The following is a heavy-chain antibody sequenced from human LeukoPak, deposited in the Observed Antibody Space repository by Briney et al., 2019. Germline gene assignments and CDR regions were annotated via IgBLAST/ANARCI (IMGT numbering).Heavy chain of an antibody. D-gene: IGHD6-6*01. J-gene: IGHJ6*03. CDR1: GYTFTSYD. Sequence: GASVKVSCKASGYTFTSYDINWVRQATGQGLEWMGWINPNSGGTNYAQKFQGRVTMTRDTSISTAYMELSRLRSDDTAVYYCARDSSDGYYYYMDVWGKGTTVTVSS. CDR2: INPNSGGT. CDR3: ARDSSDGYYYYMDV. V-gene: IGHV1-2*02.